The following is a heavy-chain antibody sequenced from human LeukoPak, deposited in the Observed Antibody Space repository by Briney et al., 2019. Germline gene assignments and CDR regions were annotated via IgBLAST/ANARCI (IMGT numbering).Heavy chain of an antibody. CDR3: ARAPAEIGGYYPEYFRH. V-gene: IGHV3-74*01. Sequence: GGSLRLSCAASGFTFSRYWVHWVRQAPGKGLVWVSRIKSDGSTNYADSVKGRFTISRDNAKNTVSLQMNSLRAEDTGVYYCARAPAEIGGYYPEYFRHWGQGTLVTVSS. CDR1: GFTFSRYW. CDR2: IKSDGST. D-gene: IGHD3-22*01. J-gene: IGHJ1*01.